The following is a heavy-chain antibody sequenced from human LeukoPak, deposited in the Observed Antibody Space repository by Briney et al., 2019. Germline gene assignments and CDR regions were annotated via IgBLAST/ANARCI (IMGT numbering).Heavy chain of an antibody. CDR1: GFTFTSYS. D-gene: IGHD5-12*01. Sequence: PGGSLRLSCAASGFTFTSYSINWVRQAPGKGLEWVSSISSSSSYIYYADSVKGRFTISRDNAKNSLYLQMNSLRAEDTAVYYCARESKVATINPLDYWGQGTLVTVSS. CDR3: ARESKVATINPLDY. V-gene: IGHV3-21*01. CDR2: ISSSSSYI. J-gene: IGHJ4*02.